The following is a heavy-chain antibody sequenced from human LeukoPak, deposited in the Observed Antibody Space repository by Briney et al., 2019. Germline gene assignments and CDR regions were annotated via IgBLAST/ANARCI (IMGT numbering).Heavy chain of an antibody. CDR2: INHSGST. Sequence: PSETLSLTCAVYGGSFRGYYWSWIRQPPGKGLEWIGEINHSGSTNYNPSLKSRVTISVDTSKNQFSLKLSSVTAADTAVYYCARTTHLFDYWGQGTLVTVSS. CDR1: GGSFRGYY. J-gene: IGHJ4*02. D-gene: IGHD2-15*01. V-gene: IGHV4-34*01. CDR3: ARTTHLFDY.